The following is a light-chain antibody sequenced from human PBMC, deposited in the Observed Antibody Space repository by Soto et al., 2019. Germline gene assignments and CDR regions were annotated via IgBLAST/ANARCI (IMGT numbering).Light chain of an antibody. J-gene: IGLJ1*01. CDR3: CSYAGRDTYV. V-gene: IGLV2-23*02. CDR1: SSNVGDYNL. CDR2: EVY. Sequence: QSAQTQPASVSGSPGQSITISCTGTSSNVGDYNLVSWYQQHPGKAPKLLIHEVYKRPSGVSDRFSGSKFGVTASLTISGLQAEDEADYYCCSYAGRDTYVFGTGTKVTVL.